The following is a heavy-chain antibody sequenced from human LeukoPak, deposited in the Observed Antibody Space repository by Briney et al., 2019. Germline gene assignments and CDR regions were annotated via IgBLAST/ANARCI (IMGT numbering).Heavy chain of an antibody. J-gene: IGHJ1*01. Sequence: PSETLSLTCTVSGGSISSYYWSWIRQPPGKGLEWIGDIYYSGTNYNPSLKSRVTISLDTSKKQLSLNLTSFTAADAAVYYCAGRGQRYFRDWGQGTMVTVSS. CDR1: GGSISSYY. CDR3: AGRGQRYFRD. V-gene: IGHV4-59*08. CDR2: IYYSGT.